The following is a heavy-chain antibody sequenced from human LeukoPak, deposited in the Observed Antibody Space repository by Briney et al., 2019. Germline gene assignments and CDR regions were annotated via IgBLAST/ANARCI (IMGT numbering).Heavy chain of an antibody. Sequence: ASVKVSCKASGYSFTNYYMHWVRQAPGQGLEWMGVINPSGGSTSYAQKFQGRVTRTRDTFTSTVYMELSSLRSEDTAVYYCARYCSSTSCYEEIFDYWGQGTLVTVSS. J-gene: IGHJ4*02. CDR1: GYSFTNYY. D-gene: IGHD2-2*01. CDR3: ARYCSSTSCYEEIFDY. V-gene: IGHV1-46*01. CDR2: INPSGGST.